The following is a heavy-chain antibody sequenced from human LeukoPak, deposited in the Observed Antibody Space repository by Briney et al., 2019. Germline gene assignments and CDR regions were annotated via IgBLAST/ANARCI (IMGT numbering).Heavy chain of an antibody. J-gene: IGHJ4*02. V-gene: IGHV3-23*01. D-gene: IGHD6-19*01. CDR2: ISGCDGSA. CDR3: ERYPHYATSGWEFEY. Sequence: PGGSLRLSCVAAGFSFSDYEMNWVRQAPGKGLEWVSAISGCDGSAYYADSVKGRFTISRDNSKNTVYLEMNSLSAQDTALYYCERYPHYATSGWEFEYWGQGTLVTVSS. CDR1: GFSFSDYE.